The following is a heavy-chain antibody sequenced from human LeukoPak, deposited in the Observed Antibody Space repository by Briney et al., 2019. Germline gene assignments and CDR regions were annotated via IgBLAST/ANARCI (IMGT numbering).Heavy chain of an antibody. CDR3: TRQSGTVTPIDY. CDR1: SGSLSGYS. V-gene: IGHV4-34*01. Sequence: SETLSLTCAVSSGSLSGYSWGWIRQAPPKGLDWIGEIHHSGSTTYNSSLKNRVTISLDKPKSQFSLILTSVTAADTAVYYCTRQSGTVTPIDYWGQGILVTVSS. J-gene: IGHJ4*02. CDR2: IHHSGST. D-gene: IGHD4-17*01.